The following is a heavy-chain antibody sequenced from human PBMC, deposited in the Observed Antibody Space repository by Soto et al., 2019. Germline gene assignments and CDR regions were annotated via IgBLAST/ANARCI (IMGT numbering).Heavy chain of an antibody. CDR1: GFTFSSYW. CDR3: AGDCSGGSCYQNGDY. J-gene: IGHJ4*02. D-gene: IGHD2-15*01. Sequence: EVQLVESGGGLVQPGGSLRLSCAASGFTFSSYWMSWVRQAPGKGLGWGANIRQDGSENYYVDSVKGRFTISRNNAENSLYLQMNSLRAEDTALYYCAGDCSGGSCYQNGDYWGQGTLVTVSS. CDR2: IRQDGSEN. V-gene: IGHV3-7*01.